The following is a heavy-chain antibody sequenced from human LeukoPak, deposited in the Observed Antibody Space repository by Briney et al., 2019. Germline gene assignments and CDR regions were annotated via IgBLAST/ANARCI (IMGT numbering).Heavy chain of an antibody. D-gene: IGHD3-22*01. CDR3: ARRGYYDSSGYSNAFDI. J-gene: IGHJ3*02. V-gene: IGHV5-51*01. CDR2: IYPGDAAT. Sequence: KFGEALKISYKASGYSFTTYWIGWVRQMPRKGLEWMGIIYPGDAATRYSPSFQGQGTISADKSISTAYLQWSSLKASDTAMYYCARRGYYDSSGYSNAFDIWGQGTMVTVSS. CDR1: GYSFTTYW.